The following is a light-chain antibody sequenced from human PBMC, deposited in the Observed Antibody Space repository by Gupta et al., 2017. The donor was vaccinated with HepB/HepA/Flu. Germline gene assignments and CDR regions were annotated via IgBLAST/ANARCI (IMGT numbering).Light chain of an antibody. Sequence: IQLTPSPSSVSASLGDRVTITCRASQGVNNYLAWYQQKPGRAPRLLIYAASSLQSGVPSRFSGSAFGTDYTLTISSLQPEDFATYYCLQTNFFPLTFGGGTKVEIK. CDR3: LQTNFFPLT. CDR1: QGVNNY. CDR2: AAS. V-gene: IGKV1-12*01. J-gene: IGKJ4*01.